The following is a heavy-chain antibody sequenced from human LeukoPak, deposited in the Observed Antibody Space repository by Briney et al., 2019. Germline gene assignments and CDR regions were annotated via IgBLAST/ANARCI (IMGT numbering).Heavy chain of an antibody. CDR3: ARFACCGGHCWYYFDY. CDR2: IYSSGST. J-gene: IGHJ4*02. V-gene: IGHV4-59*01. CDR1: GGSISSYY. D-gene: IGHD2-21*02. Sequence: SETLSLTCTVSGGSISSYYWSWIRQPPGKGLEWIGYIYSSGSTNYNPSLKSRITISVDTSKNQFSLKRSSVTAADTAVYYCARFACCGGHCWYYFDYWGQGSLVTVSS.